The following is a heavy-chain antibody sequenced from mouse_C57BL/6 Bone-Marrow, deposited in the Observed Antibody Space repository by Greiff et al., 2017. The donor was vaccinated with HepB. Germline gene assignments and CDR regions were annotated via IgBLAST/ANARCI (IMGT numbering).Heavy chain of an antibody. D-gene: IGHD2-3*01. CDR3: ARAGWLTAWFAY. CDR2: IHPNSGST. V-gene: IGHV1-64*01. J-gene: IGHJ3*01. Sequence: QVQLQQPGAELVNPGASVKLSCKASGYTFTSYWMHWVKQRPGQGLEWIGMIHPNSGSTNYNEKFKSKATLTVDKSSSTAYMQLSSLTSEDSAVYYCARAGWLTAWFAYWGQGTLVTVSA. CDR1: GYTFTSYW.